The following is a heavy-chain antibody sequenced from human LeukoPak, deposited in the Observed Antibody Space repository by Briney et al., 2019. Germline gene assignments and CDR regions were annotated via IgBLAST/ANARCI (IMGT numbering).Heavy chain of an antibody. CDR1: GFTFSSYA. CDR2: ISSSSSYI. Sequence: GGSLRHSCAASGFTFSSYAMHWVRQAPGKGLEWVSSISSSSSYIYYADSVKGRFTISRDNAKNSLYLQMNSLRAEDTAVYYCAREKMITFGGVTALDYWGQGTLVTVSS. CDR3: AREKMITFGGVTALDY. V-gene: IGHV3-21*01. D-gene: IGHD3-16*01. J-gene: IGHJ4*02.